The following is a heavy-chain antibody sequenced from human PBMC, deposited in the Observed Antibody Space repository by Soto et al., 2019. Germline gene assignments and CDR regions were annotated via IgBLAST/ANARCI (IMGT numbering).Heavy chain of an antibody. D-gene: IGHD4-17*01. CDR3: ARDLGYSDFDVHY. J-gene: IGHJ4*02. V-gene: IGHV4-39*02. CDR1: GGSISSSSYY. CDR2: IYYSGNT. Sequence: SETLSLTCTVSGGSISSSSYYWGWIRQPPGKGLEWIGSIYYSGNTYYNPSLKSRVTISVDTAKNQFSLKLSSVTAADTAVYYCARDLGYSDFDVHYWGQGTLVTVSS.